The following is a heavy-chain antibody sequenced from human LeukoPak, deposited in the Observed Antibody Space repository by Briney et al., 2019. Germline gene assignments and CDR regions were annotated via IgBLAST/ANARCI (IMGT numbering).Heavy chain of an antibody. CDR1: GFTFSSDS. CDR2: ISSSSSTI. CDR3: LGSIEVPHYYYYMDV. V-gene: IGHV3-48*01. D-gene: IGHD2-15*01. Sequence: GGSLRLSCAASGFTFSSDSMNWVRQAPGKGLEWGSYISSSSSTIYYADAVKCRVTISRDHAKNSLYLQMNSLRAEDTAVYYCLGSIEVPHYYYYMDVWGKGTTVTVSS. J-gene: IGHJ6*03.